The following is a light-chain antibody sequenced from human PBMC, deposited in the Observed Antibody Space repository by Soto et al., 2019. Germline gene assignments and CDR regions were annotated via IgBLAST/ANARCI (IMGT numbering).Light chain of an antibody. Sequence: QSVLTQPPSGSGAPGQKVTIFCTGSSSNIGAGYDVHWYQQLPGTAPKLLIYGNSNRPSGVPDRFSGSKSGTSASLAITGLQAEDEADYYCQSYDSSLSGVVFGGGTKLTVL. CDR1: SSNIGAGYD. V-gene: IGLV1-40*01. J-gene: IGLJ2*01. CDR2: GNS. CDR3: QSYDSSLSGVV.